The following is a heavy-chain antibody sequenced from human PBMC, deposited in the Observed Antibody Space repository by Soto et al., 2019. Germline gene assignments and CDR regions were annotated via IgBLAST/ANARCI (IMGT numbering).Heavy chain of an antibody. J-gene: IGHJ6*02. CDR3: AINAVDGNSYYYYYGMDV. Sequence: QVQLVQSGAEVKKPGSSVKVSCKASGGTFSSYAISWVRQAPGQGLEWMGGIIPIFGTANYAQKFQGRVTITADESTSTAYMELSSLRSEDTAVYYCAINAVDGNSYYYYYGMDVWGQGTTVTVSS. CDR1: GGTFSSYA. CDR2: IIPIFGTA. D-gene: IGHD6-19*01. V-gene: IGHV1-69*01.